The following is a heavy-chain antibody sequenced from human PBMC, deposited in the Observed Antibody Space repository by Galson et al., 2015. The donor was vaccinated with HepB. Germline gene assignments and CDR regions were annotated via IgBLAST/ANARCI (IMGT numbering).Heavy chain of an antibody. CDR2: ISYDGSNK. V-gene: IGHV3-30*18. CDR3: AKDRSSSWPLFDY. D-gene: IGHD6-13*01. J-gene: IGHJ4*02. CDR1: GFPFSIYS. Sequence: SLRLSCAASGFPFSIYSMNWVRQAPGKGLEWVAVISYDGSNKYYADSVKGRFTISRDNSKNTLYLQMNSLRAEDTAVYYCAKDRSSSWPLFDYWGQGTLVTVSS.